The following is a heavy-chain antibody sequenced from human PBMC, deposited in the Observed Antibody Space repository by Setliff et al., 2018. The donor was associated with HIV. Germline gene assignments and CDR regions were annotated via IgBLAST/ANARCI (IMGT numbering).Heavy chain of an antibody. CDR3: ARDTGKLDY. V-gene: IGHV1-18*01. CDR1: GYTFSNYA. Sequence: ASVKVSCKASGYTFSNYAFSWVRQAPGQGLEWMGWIGSYNGVSNYAQKFQDRLTMTTDTSTNTAYMELRSLTSDDTAVYHCARDTGKLDYWGQGTLVTVSS. CDR2: IGSYNGVS. J-gene: IGHJ4*02. D-gene: IGHD7-27*01.